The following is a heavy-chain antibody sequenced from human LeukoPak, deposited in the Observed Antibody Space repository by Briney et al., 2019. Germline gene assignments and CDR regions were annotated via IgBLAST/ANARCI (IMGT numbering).Heavy chain of an antibody. CDR3: ARVLGPAFDI. V-gene: IGHV3-53*01. CDR1: GFTVSSNY. J-gene: IGHJ3*02. Sequence: SGGSLGLSCAASGFTVSSNYMSWVRQAPGKGLEWVSVIYSGGSTYYADSVKGRFTISRDNSKNTLYLQMNSLRAEDTAVYYCARVLGPAFDIWGQGTMVTVSS. D-gene: IGHD2-2*01. CDR2: IYSGGST.